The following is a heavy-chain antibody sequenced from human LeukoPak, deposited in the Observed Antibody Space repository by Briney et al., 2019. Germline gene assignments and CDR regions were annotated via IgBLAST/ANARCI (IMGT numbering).Heavy chain of an antibody. CDR1: GGSIRNSNYY. CDR3: ARSASYYEILTGYYPNYFDH. Sequence: SETLSLTCTVSGGSIRNSNYYWGWIRQPPGKGLEWIGSIYYSGSTNYKPSLRSRVTISIDTSKNQFSLKVNSVTAADTAVYYCARSASYYEILTGYYPNYFDHWGQGTLVTVSS. D-gene: IGHD3-9*01. J-gene: IGHJ4*02. CDR2: IYYSGST. V-gene: IGHV4-39*01.